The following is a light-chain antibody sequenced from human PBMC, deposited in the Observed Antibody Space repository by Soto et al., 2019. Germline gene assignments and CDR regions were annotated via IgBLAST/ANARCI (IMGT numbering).Light chain of an antibody. J-gene: IGKJ5*01. Sequence: ETVMTQSPATLSVSPGERVTLSFRASQSVGINLAWYQQQPGHPHRLLVYDASTRATGIPARFSGSGSGTEFTLTISSLESEDFAVYYCQQYDNWPPITFGQGTRLEI. CDR1: QSVGIN. CDR3: QQYDNWPPIT. V-gene: IGKV3D-15*01. CDR2: DAS.